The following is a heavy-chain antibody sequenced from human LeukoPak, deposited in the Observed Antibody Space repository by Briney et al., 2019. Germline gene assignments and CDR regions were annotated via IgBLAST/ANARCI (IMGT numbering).Heavy chain of an antibody. CDR2: IYYSGST. V-gene: IGHV4-59*08. CDR1: GGSISSYY. CDR3: ARHMVRGNHAFDI. D-gene: IGHD3-10*01. J-gene: IGHJ3*02. Sequence: PSETLSLTCTVSGGSISSYYWSWIRQPPGKGLEWIGYIYYSGSTNYNPSLKSRVTISVDTSKNQFSLKLSSVTAADTAVYYCARHMVRGNHAFDIWGQGTMVTVSS.